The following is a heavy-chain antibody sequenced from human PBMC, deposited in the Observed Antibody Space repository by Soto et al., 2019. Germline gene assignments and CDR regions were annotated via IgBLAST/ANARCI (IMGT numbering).Heavy chain of an antibody. CDR2: ISYDGSKK. V-gene: IGHV3-30*18. CDR3: AKVEGVITTVNYYFAD. J-gene: IGHJ4*02. CDR1: GFTFKNYA. D-gene: IGHD3-10*01. Sequence: QVQLVESGGGVVQPGGSLRLSCAASGFTFKNYAMNWFRQAPGKGLEWLAIISYDGSKKSYADSVKGRFTISRDNSKNTLFLQMNSLGAEDTAVYHGAKVEGVITTVNYYFADWGQGTLVTVSS.